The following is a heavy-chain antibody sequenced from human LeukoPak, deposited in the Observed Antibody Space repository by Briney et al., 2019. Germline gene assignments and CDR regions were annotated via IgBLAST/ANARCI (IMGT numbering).Heavy chain of an antibody. V-gene: IGHV4-59*08. CDR1: AGPMSSYY. CDR3: ARHPNNCAVDTCYDD. Sequence: SETLSLTCIVSAGPMSSYYWSWIRRPPGGGLEWIGSIYSSGTTNYNPSLRSRVSMSHDPSNHQFSVKLSSVTAADTAVYYCARHPNNCAVDTCYDDWGHGTLVTVSS. CDR2: IYSSGTT. D-gene: IGHD2-21*01. J-gene: IGHJ4*01.